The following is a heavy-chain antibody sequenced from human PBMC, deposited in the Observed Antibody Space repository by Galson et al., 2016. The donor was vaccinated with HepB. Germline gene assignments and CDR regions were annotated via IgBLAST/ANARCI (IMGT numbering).Heavy chain of an antibody. CDR1: AYSFTNYW. Sequence: QSGAEVKKPGESLRISCKSSAYSFTNYWITWVRQLPGKGLEWMGNIDPSDSHTNYSPSFQGHVTISVDKSISTAYLQWGSLKASDTAVYCCVTFVAYGYYFDCWGQGTLGTVSS. V-gene: IGHV5-10-1*01. CDR2: IDPSDSHT. D-gene: IGHD3-10*01. CDR3: VTFVAYGYYFDC. J-gene: IGHJ4*02.